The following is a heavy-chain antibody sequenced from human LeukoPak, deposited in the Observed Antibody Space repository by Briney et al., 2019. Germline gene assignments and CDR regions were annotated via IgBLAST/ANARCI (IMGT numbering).Heavy chain of an antibody. V-gene: IGHV1-18*01. D-gene: IGHD5-24*01. J-gene: IGHJ4*02. CDR3: TRGFSAKMATITDS. Sequence: GASVKVSCKTSGYTLLDYGISWLRQAPGQGREWMGWVGPYNGKTQYSQTLQGRITLTTDTLTNTGFRAATRLSPDETAIYYWTRGFSAKMATITDSWGQGTLVAVSS. CDR1: GYTLLDYG. CDR2: VGPYNGKT.